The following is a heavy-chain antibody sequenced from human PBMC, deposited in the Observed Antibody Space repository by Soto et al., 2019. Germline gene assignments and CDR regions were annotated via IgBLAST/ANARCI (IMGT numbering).Heavy chain of an antibody. J-gene: IGHJ6*02. CDR3: ARGVAAGYYYYYYGMDV. CDR2: INPNSGGT. CDR1: GYTFTGYY. V-gene: IGHV1-2*04. D-gene: IGHD6-13*01. Sequence: ASVKVSCKASGYTFTGYYMHWVRQAPGQGLEWMGWINPNSGGTNYAQKFQGWVTMTRDTSISTAYMELSRLRSDDTAVYYCARGVAAGYYYYYYGMDVWGQGTTVTVSS.